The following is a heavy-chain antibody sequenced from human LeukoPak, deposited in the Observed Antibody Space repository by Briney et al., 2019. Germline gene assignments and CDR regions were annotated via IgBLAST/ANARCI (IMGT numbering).Heavy chain of an antibody. V-gene: IGHV1-8*01. Sequence: ASVKVSCKASGYTFTSYDINWVRQATGQGLEWMGWMNPNSGNTGYAQKFQGRVTMTRNTSISTAYMELSSLRSEDTAVYYCARAFGRAPSMVRGVRNYGMDVWGQGTTVTVSS. J-gene: IGHJ6*02. CDR3: ARAFGRAPSMVRGVRNYGMDV. CDR1: GYTFTSYD. CDR2: MNPNSGNT. D-gene: IGHD3-10*01.